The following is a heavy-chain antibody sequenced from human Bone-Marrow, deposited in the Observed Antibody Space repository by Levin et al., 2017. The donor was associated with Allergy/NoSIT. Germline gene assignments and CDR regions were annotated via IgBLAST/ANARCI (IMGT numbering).Heavy chain of an antibody. Sequence: GGSLRLSCAASGFTFGNYAMNWVRQAPGKGLEWVSSISISIGTKDYADSVKGRFTISRDIAKNSLYLEMNSLRAEDTAVYYCVRRATLIVVQLGPYGMDVWGQGSTVIVSS. V-gene: IGHV3-48*01. CDR3: VRRATLIVVQLGPYGMDV. CDR2: ISISIGTK. J-gene: IGHJ6*02. D-gene: IGHD3-22*01. CDR1: GFTFGNYA.